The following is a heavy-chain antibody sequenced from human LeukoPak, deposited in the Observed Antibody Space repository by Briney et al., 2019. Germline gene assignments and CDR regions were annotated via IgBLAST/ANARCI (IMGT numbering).Heavy chain of an antibody. Sequence: PGRSLRLSCAASGFTFDDYAMHWVRQAPGKGLELVSDISWNSGSIDYADSVKGRFTISRDNAKNSLYLQMNSLRAEDTALYYCAKDGSTQSRAPYYYGMDVWGQGTTVTVSS. J-gene: IGHJ6*02. D-gene: IGHD2/OR15-2a*01. CDR1: GFTFDDYA. CDR2: ISWNSGSI. V-gene: IGHV3-9*01. CDR3: AKDGSTQSRAPYYYGMDV.